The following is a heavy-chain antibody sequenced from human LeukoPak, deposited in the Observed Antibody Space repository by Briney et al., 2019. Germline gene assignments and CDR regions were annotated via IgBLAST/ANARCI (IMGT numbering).Heavy chain of an antibody. CDR2: FDPEDGET. Sequence: GASVRVSCKVSGYTLTELSMHWVRQAPGKGLERMGGFDPEDGETIYAQKFQGRVTMTEDTSTDTAYMELSSLRSEDTAVYYCATDLWAVAGRADYWGQGTLVTVSS. CDR3: ATDLWAVAGRADY. D-gene: IGHD6-19*01. J-gene: IGHJ4*02. V-gene: IGHV1-24*01. CDR1: GYTLTELS.